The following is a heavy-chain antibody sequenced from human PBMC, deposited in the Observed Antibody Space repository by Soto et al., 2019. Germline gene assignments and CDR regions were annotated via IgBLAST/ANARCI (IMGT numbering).Heavy chain of an antibody. Sequence: EVQVVESGGGLIQPGGSLRLSCEVSGFSVTANYMSWVRQAPEKGLEWVSVIYSGGSTYYVDSVKGRFSISRDISKNTLYLQMNGLRAEDTAVYYCHGYGYWGQGTLVTVSS. J-gene: IGHJ4*02. CDR2: IYSGGST. CDR3: HGYGY. V-gene: IGHV3-53*01. D-gene: IGHD5-12*01. CDR1: GFSVTANY.